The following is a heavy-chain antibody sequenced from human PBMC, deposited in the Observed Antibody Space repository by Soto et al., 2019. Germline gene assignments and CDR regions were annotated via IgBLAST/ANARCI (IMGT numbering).Heavy chain of an antibody. CDR1: GFTFSSYA. CDR2: ISSNGGST. D-gene: IGHD1-26*01. Sequence: RGSLRLSCAASGFTFSSYAMHWVRQAPGKGLEYVSAISSNGGSTYYANSVKGRFTISRDNSKNTLYLQMGSLRAEDMAVYYCARAEELDAFDIWGQGTMVTVSS. CDR3: ARAEELDAFDI. V-gene: IGHV3-64*01. J-gene: IGHJ3*02.